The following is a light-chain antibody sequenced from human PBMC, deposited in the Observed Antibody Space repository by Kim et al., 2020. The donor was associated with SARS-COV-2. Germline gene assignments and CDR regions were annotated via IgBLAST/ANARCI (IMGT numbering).Light chain of an antibody. V-gene: IGKV1-39*01. Sequence: DIQMTQSPSSLSASVGDGVTITCRASQSITYFLNWYQQKPGKAPKLLIYAASSLQSGVPSRFSGSGSGTDFTLTISSLQPEDFATYYCQQANSFPLTFGGGTKVDIK. J-gene: IGKJ4*01. CDR2: AAS. CDR3: QQANSFPLT. CDR1: QSITYF.